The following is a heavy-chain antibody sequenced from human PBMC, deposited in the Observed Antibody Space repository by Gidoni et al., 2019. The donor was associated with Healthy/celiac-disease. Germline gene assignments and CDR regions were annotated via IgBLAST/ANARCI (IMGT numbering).Heavy chain of an antibody. CDR2: IYSGGST. CDR1: GFTVSSNY. V-gene: IGHV3-53*04. D-gene: IGHD3-22*01. Sequence: EVQLVESGGGLVQPGGSLRLSCAASGFTVSSNYMSWVRQAPGKGLEWVSVIYSGGSTYYADSVKGRFTISRHNSKKTLYFQMNSLRAEDTAVYYCAREVSGYDSSGYYYFDYWGQGTLVTVSS. J-gene: IGHJ4*02. CDR3: AREVSGYDSSGYYYFDY.